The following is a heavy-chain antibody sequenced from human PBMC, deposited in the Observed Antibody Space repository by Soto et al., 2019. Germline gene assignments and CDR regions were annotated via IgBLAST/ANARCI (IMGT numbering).Heavy chain of an antibody. CDR1: GGSISSGGYS. J-gene: IGHJ5*02. V-gene: IGHV4-30-2*01. Sequence: QLQLQESGSGLVKPSQTLSLTCAVSGGSISSGGYSWSWIRQPPGKGLEWIGYISHSGSTYYNPSLESRVNVSLDRSKNQFSLKLSSVTAADTAVYYCARWFDPWVQGPLVTVSS. CDR3: ARWFDP. CDR2: ISHSGST.